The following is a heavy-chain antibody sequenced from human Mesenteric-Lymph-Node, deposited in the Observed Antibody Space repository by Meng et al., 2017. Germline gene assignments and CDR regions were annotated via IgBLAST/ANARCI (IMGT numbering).Heavy chain of an antibody. CDR2: INTNTGNP. CDR3: ARREAGLGELLKY. V-gene: IGHV7-4-1*02. Sequence: QVQLVQSGSELKKPGASVKGSCNASGYTFTSYDMNWVRQAPGQGLEWMGWINTNTGNPTYAQGFTGRFVLSLDTSVSTAYLQISSLKTEDTAVYYCARREAGLGELLKYWGQGTLVTVSS. CDR1: GYTFTSYD. J-gene: IGHJ4*02. D-gene: IGHD3-10*01.